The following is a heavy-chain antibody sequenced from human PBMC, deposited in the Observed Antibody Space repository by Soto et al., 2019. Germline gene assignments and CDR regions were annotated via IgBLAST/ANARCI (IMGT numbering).Heavy chain of an antibody. J-gene: IGHJ6*02. V-gene: IGHV4-4*02. CDR2: IYHSGST. CDR3: ARDGIVGATDYYYGMYV. CDR1: CGSISSSNW. D-gene: IGHD1-26*01. Sequence: SETLSVTSAVSCGSISSSNWWSWVRHPPGKGLEWIGEIYHSGSTNYNPSLKSRVTISVDKSKNQFSLKLSSVTAADTAVYYCARDGIVGATDYYYGMYVWGQGTTVTVSS.